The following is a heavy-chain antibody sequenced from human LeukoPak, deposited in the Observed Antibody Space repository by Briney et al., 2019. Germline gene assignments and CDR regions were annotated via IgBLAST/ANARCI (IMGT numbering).Heavy chain of an antibody. V-gene: IGHV4-4*02. J-gene: IGHJ4*02. D-gene: IGHD3-22*01. CDR1: GGPISSSNW. CDR3: AREYSPSSYYYDSSGQAGSYFDY. CDR2: IYHIGST. Sequence: SETLSLTCAVSGGPISSSNWWSWVRQPPGKGLEWIGEIYHIGSTNYNPSLKSRVTISVDKSKNQFSLKLSSVTAADTAVYYCAREYSPSSYYYDSSGQAGSYFDYWGQGTLVTVSS.